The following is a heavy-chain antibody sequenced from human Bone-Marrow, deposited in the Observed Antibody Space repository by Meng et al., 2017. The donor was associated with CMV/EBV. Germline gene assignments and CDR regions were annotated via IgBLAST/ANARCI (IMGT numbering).Heavy chain of an antibody. CDR3: ARDRPYCSSTSCPRILWFDP. D-gene: IGHD2-2*01. Sequence: ASVKVSCKASGYTFTGYYMHWVRQAPGQGLEWMGWINPNSGGTNYAQKFQGRVTMTRDTSISTAYMELSRLRSDDTAVYYCARDRPYCSSTSCPRILWFDPWGQGTLVTVSS. CDR2: INPNSGGT. V-gene: IGHV1-2*02. CDR1: GYTFTGYY. J-gene: IGHJ5*02.